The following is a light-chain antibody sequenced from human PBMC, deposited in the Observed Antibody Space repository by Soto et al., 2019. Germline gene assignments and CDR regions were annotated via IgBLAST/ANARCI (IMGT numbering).Light chain of an antibody. CDR1: QSVSSSY. J-gene: IGKJ1*01. V-gene: IGKV3-20*01. CDR2: AAS. CDR3: QQYGRVPVT. Sequence: EIVLTQSPGTLSLSPGERATLSCRASQSVSSSYLVWHQQKPGQAPRLLIYAASRRATGNPDRFSGSGSGKDFTLSISRLETEGFSVYYCQQYGRVPVTCGQRTKVEIK.